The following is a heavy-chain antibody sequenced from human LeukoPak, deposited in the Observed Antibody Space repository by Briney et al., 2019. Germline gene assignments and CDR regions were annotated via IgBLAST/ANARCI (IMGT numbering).Heavy chain of an antibody. Sequence: PSETLSLTCTVSGYSISSGYYWGWIRQPPGKGLEWIGSIYHSGSTYYNPSLKSRVTISVDTSKNQFSLKLSSVTAADTAVYYCAIVLRPDYYDSSGYGPYFDYWGQGTLVTVSS. V-gene: IGHV4-38-2*02. CDR2: IYHSGST. CDR3: AIVLRPDYYDSSGYGPYFDY. J-gene: IGHJ4*02. D-gene: IGHD3-22*01. CDR1: GYSISSGYY.